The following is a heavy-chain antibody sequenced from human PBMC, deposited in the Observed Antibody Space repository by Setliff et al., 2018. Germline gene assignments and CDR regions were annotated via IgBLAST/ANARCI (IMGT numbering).Heavy chain of an antibody. CDR3: ATSGATDYYGMDV. V-gene: IGHV1-8*02. D-gene: IGHD1-26*01. Sequence: EASVKVSCKASGYTFINYEINWVRQATGQGLEWMGGMNPNNGNTGYAQKFQGRVTMTRNTSISTAYMELSSLRSEDTAVYYCATSGATDYYGMDVWGQGTTVTVSS. CDR2: MNPNNGNT. CDR1: GYTFINYE. J-gene: IGHJ6*02.